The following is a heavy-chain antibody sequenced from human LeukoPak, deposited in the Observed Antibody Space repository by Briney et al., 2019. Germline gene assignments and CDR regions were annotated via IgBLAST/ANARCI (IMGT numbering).Heavy chain of an antibody. V-gene: IGHV4-4*07. CDR3: ARGPTTATRAFDY. D-gene: IGHD4-17*01. CDR1: GGSISIYY. Sequence: SETLSLTCTVSGGSISIYYWSWIRQPAGKGLEWIGHIYISGSTNYNPSLKSRVTMSVDTSKNQFSLRLTSMTAADTAVYYCARGPTTATRAFDYWGQGTLVTVSS. CDR2: IYISGST. J-gene: IGHJ4*02.